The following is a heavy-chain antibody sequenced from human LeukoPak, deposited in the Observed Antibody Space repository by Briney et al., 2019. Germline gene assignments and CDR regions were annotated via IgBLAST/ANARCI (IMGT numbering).Heavy chain of an antibody. V-gene: IGHV3-23*01. J-gene: IGHJ4*01. CDR2: ISGGST. CDR1: GFTFSSYA. Sequence: GGSLRLSCAASGFTFSSYAMSWVRQAPGKGLELVSAISGGSTYYADSVKGRFTISRDNSKNTLYLQMNSLRAEDTAVYYCAKGFYSSGWSYFDYWGHGTLVTVSS. D-gene: IGHD6-19*01. CDR3: AKGFYSSGWSYFDY.